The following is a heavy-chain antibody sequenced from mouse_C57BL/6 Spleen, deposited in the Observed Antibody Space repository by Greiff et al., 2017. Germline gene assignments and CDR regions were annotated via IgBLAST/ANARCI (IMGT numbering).Heavy chain of an antibody. V-gene: IGHV1-64*01. CDR1: GYHFTSYW. J-gene: IGHJ2*01. CDR2: IHPNSGST. D-gene: IGHD2-4*01. Sequence: QVQLQQHGAELVKPGASVKLSCKASGYHFTSYWMHWVQQRPGQGLEWLGMIHPNSGSTNYNEKFTSKATLTVDQSYSTAYRQLSSLTSEDSAVYYCVPDYDLYYFDYWGQGTTLTVSS. CDR3: VPDYDLYYFDY.